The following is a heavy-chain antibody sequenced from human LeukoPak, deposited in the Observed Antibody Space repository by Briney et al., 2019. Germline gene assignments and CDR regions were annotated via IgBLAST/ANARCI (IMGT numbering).Heavy chain of an antibody. CDR1: KFNFSMYS. V-gene: IGHV3-23*01. CDR3: AKGLRPYFTSDAFDI. Sequence: GGSLRLSCSASKFNFSMYSMSWVRQSPGKGLEWVSAICGRGGNTYYVDSVKGRFTISRDNSKRTLFFQLDNVRAEDTAFYYCAKGLRPYFTSDAFDIWGRGTLVTVNS. J-gene: IGHJ3*02. D-gene: IGHD2-21*01. CDR2: ICGRGGNT.